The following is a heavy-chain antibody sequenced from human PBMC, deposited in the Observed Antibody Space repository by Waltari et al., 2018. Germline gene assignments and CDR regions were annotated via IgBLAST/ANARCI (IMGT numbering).Heavy chain of an antibody. D-gene: IGHD6-6*01. CDR3: ARVLSARRGLGY. Sequence: QVQLQQWGAGLLKPSETLSLTCAVYGGSFSGYYWSWIRQPPGKGLEWIGEINHSGSTNYNPSLKSRVTISVDTSKNQFSLKRSSVTAADTAVYYCARVLSARRGLGYWGQGTLVTVSS. J-gene: IGHJ4*02. CDR1: GGSFSGYY. V-gene: IGHV4-34*01. CDR2: INHSGST.